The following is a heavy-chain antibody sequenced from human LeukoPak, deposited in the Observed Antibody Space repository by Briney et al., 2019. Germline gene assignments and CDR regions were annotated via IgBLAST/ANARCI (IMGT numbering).Heavy chain of an antibody. J-gene: IGHJ5*02. Sequence: AGESLKISCKGSGYSFTSYWIGWVRQMPGKGLEWMGIIYPGDSDTRYSPSFQGQVTISADKSISTAYLQWSSLKASDTAMYYCARGADYYGSGSYVWFDPWGQGTLVTVSS. V-gene: IGHV5-51*01. CDR1: GYSFTSYW. D-gene: IGHD3-10*01. CDR3: ARGADYYGSGSYVWFDP. CDR2: IYPGDSDT.